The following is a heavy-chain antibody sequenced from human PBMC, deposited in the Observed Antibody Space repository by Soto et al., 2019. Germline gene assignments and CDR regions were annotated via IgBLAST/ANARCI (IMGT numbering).Heavy chain of an antibody. J-gene: IGHJ4*02. D-gene: IGHD3-10*01. Sequence: DVQLVESGGGLVQPGRSLRLSCAASGFTFDDYAMHWVRQAPGKGLEWVSGISWNSGSIGYADSVKGRFTISRDNAKNSLYQQMTSLKAEDTALYYCAKTLGRGCYGSGSYLPDYWGQGTLVTGS. CDR2: ISWNSGSI. CDR3: AKTLGRGCYGSGSYLPDY. V-gene: IGHV3-9*01. CDR1: GFTFDDYA.